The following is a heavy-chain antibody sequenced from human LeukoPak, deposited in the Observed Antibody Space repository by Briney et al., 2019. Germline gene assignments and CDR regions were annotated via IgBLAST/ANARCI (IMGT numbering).Heavy chain of an antibody. V-gene: IGHV3-30*02. J-gene: IGHJ4*02. Sequence: GGSLRLSCAAPGFTFSTYAMRWVRQAPGKGLEWVAFIRYGGGIKYYTDSVKGRFTISRDNSKNTLYLQMNSLRAEDTAVYYCAKDPWRPIAVAGTLPDYWGQGTLVTVSS. CDR1: GFTFSTYA. CDR2: IRYGGGIK. D-gene: IGHD6-19*01. CDR3: AKDPWRPIAVAGTLPDY.